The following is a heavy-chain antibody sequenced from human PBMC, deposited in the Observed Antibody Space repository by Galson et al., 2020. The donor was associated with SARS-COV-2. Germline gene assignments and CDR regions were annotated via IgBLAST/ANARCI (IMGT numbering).Heavy chain of an antibody. CDR3: ARDPSSSWYNWFDP. CDR2: ISSSGTTV. Sequence: GGSLSPSCAASGFTFSSYEMNWVRQAPGKGLEWVSYISSSGTTVFYADSVKGRFTIPRDNAKKSLYLQMNSLRAEDPALYYCARDPSSSWYNWFDPWGQGTLVTVSS. V-gene: IGHV3-48*03. D-gene: IGHD6-13*01. J-gene: IGHJ5*02. CDR1: GFTFSSYE.